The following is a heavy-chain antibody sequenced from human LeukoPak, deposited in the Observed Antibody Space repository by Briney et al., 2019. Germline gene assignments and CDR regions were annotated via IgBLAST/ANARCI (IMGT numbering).Heavy chain of an antibody. J-gene: IGHJ5*02. D-gene: IGHD6-13*01. CDR2: IYTSGST. CDR1: GGSISSYH. V-gene: IGHV4-4*09. CDR3: VSLGTGYSSSPGEFDP. Sequence: SETLSLTCTVSGGSISSYHWSWIRQPPGKGLEWIGYIYTSGSTNYNPSLKSRVTISVDTSKNQFSLKLSSVTAADTAVYYCVSLGTGYSSSPGEFDPWGQGTLVTVSS.